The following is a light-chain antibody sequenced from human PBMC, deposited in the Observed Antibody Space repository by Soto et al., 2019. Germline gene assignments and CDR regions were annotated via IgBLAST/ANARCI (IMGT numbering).Light chain of an antibody. Sequence: DIQMTQSPSSLSASVGDRVTITCRASQGITNYLAWYQQKPGKVPELLIYAASTLQSGVPSRFSGSGSGTHFTFTISSLQPEDIATYFCQQYDEFPLTFGQGTRLEIK. V-gene: IGKV1-27*01. CDR3: QQYDEFPLT. CDR2: AAS. J-gene: IGKJ5*01. CDR1: QGITNY.